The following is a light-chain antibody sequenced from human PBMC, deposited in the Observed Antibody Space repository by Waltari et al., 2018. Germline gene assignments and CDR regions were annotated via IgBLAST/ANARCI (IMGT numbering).Light chain of an antibody. CDR1: QGISSY. CDR2: YAN. Sequence: IQMSQSPSSLSASVGDRVTITCRASQGISSYLNWYQQKPGKAPKLLIYYANSLASGVPSRFSGRGSGTEFTLTISSLQPEDFATYYCQQGNSYPWTFGQGTKVEIK. CDR3: QQGNSYPWT. V-gene: IGKV1-13*02. J-gene: IGKJ1*01.